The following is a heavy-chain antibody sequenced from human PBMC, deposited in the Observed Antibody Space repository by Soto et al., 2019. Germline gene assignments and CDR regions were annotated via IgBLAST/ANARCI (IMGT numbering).Heavy chain of an antibody. J-gene: IGHJ6*02. Sequence: QAQLEQSGAEVKKPGASVKVSCKSSGYTFSTSGISWVRQAPGQGLEWMGWISTYNGDANYAQRFQGRVTMTTDTSTSTTFMELRSLRSDDTAVYYCAREGPSPYYYYGMDVWGQGTTVTVSS. V-gene: IGHV1-18*01. CDR3: AREGPSPYYYYGMDV. CDR2: ISTYNGDA. CDR1: GYTFSTSG.